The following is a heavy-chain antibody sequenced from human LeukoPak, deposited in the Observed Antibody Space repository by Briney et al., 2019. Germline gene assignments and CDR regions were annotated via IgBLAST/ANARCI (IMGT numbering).Heavy chain of an antibody. D-gene: IGHD6-13*01. CDR3: ASRAAAGTDYFDY. J-gene: IGHJ4*02. Sequence: SETLPLTCAVSGGSISSSNWWSWVRQPPGKGLEWIGEIYHSGSTNYNPSLKSRVTISVDKSKNQFSLKLSSVTAAHTAVYYCASRAAAGTDYFDYWGQGTLVTVSS. CDR1: GGSISSSNW. V-gene: IGHV4-4*02. CDR2: IYHSGST.